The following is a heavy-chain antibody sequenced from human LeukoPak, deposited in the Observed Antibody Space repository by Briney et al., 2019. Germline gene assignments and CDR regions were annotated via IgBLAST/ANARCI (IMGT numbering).Heavy chain of an antibody. J-gene: IGHJ4*02. D-gene: IGHD2/OR15-2a*01. Sequence: GGSLRLSCAASGFTVSSNYMNWVCQAPGKGLEWVSVIYSGGSTYYTDSVKGRFTISRDNSKNTLYLQMNSLRAEDTAVYYCARDYLLDYWGQGTLVTVSS. CDR3: ARDYLLDY. CDR1: GFTVSSNY. CDR2: IYSGGST. V-gene: IGHV3-66*01.